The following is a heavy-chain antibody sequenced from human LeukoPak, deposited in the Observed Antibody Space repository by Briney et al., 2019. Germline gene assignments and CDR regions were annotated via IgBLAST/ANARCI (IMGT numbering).Heavy chain of an antibody. CDR2: ISGSGAST. Sequence: GGSLRPSCLTSGFTFSTNAMSWVRQAPGKGLEWISGISGSGASTYYADSVTGRFTISRDNSRNTLYLQMNSLRGDDTAVYYCAKDVGKWESLHFFDYWGQGTLVTVTS. D-gene: IGHD1-26*01. V-gene: IGHV3-23*01. CDR3: AKDVGKWESLHFFDY. CDR1: GFTFSTNA. J-gene: IGHJ4*02.